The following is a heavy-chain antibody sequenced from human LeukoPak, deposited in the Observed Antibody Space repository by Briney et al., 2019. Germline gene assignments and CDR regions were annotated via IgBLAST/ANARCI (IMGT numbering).Heavy chain of an antibody. CDR1: GYTFTGYD. Sequence: ASVKVSCKASGYTFTGYDMHWVRQAPGQGLEWMGWINPNIGGANYTQKFQGRVTMTRDTSITTAYMELSRLRPDDTAVYYCARDPLRQQLINGMDVWGGETRVSVSS. J-gene: IGHJ6*04. CDR3: ARDPLRQQLINGMDV. CDR2: INPNIGGA. D-gene: IGHD6-13*01. V-gene: IGHV1-2*02.